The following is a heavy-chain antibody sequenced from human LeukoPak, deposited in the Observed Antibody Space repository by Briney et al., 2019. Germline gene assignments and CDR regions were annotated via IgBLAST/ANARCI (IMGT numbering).Heavy chain of an antibody. CDR1: GFTFSSYS. CDR3: ARVATSDFYYYYYMDV. Sequence: RPGGSLRLSCAASGFTFSSYSMNWVRQAPGKGLEWVSGINWNGGSTGYADSVKGRFTISRDNAKNSLYLQMNSLRAEDTALYYCARVATSDFYYYYYMDVWGKGTTVTVSS. CDR2: INWNGGST. V-gene: IGHV3-20*04. J-gene: IGHJ6*03. D-gene: IGHD5-12*01.